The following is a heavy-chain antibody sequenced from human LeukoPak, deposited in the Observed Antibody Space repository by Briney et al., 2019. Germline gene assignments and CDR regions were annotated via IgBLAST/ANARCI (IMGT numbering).Heavy chain of an antibody. CDR1: GGSFSGYY. J-gene: IGHJ5*02. CDR3: ARSQTQLWFGEFPLGWFDP. V-gene: IGHV4-34*01. CDR2: INHSGTT. D-gene: IGHD3-10*01. Sequence: PSETLSLTCAVYGGSFSGYYWSWIRQPPGKGLEWIGEINHSGTTNYNSSLKSRVTVSVDTSKNQFSLKLSSVTAADTAVYYCARSQTQLWFGEFPLGWFDPWGQGTLVTVSS.